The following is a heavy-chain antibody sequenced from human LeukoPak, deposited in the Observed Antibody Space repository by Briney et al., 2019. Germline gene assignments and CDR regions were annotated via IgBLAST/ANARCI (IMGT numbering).Heavy chain of an antibody. Sequence: GASVKVSCKASGYTFTSYDINWVRQATGQGLEWMGWMNPNSGNTGYAQKFQGRVTMTRNTSISTAYMGLSSLRSEDTAVYYCARGGYCSGGSCYRNWFDPWGQGTLVTVSS. CDR1: GYTFTSYD. V-gene: IGHV1-8*01. D-gene: IGHD2-15*01. CDR2: MNPNSGNT. J-gene: IGHJ5*02. CDR3: ARGGYCSGGSCYRNWFDP.